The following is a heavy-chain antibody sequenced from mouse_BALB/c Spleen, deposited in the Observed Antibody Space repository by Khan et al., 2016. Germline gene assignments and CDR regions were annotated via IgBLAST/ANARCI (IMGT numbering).Heavy chain of an antibody. CDR2: INTYTGEP. J-gene: IGHJ3*01. CDR3: ARPDYGSSRGFAY. V-gene: IGHV9-3-1*01. CDR1: GYTFTNYG. Sequence: QIQWVQSRPELKKPGETVRISCKASGYTFTNYGMNWVKQAPGKGLKWMGWINTYTGEPTYADDFKGRFAFSLETSASTAYLQINNLKNEDTATYFCARPDYGSSRGFAYWGQGTLVTVSA. D-gene: IGHD1-1*01.